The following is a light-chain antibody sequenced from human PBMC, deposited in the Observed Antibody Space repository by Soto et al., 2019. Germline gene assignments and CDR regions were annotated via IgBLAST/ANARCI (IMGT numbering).Light chain of an antibody. CDR1: QSVSSSY. CDR2: GAS. CDR3: QQYGSSPPIT. V-gene: IGKV3-20*01. J-gene: IGKJ5*01. Sequence: IVLTQSPGPLSLSPGERATLSCRSSQSVSSSYLAWYQQKPGQAPRLLICGASSRATGIPDRFSGSGSGTDFTLTISRLEPEDFAVYYCQQYGSSPPITLGQGTRLEIK.